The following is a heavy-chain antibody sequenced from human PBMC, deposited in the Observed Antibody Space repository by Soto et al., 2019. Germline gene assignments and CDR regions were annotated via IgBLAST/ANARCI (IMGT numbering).Heavy chain of an antibody. CDR2: IYPGDSDT. J-gene: IGHJ4*02. CDR1: GYSFTSYW. CDR3: ARRLHLDTAMVIGGSYFDY. V-gene: IGHV5-51*01. D-gene: IGHD5-18*01. Sequence: GGSLRLSCKGSGYSFTSYWIGWVRQMPGKGLEWMGIIYPGDSDTRYSPSFQGQVTISADKSISTAYLQWSSLKASDTAMYYCARRLHLDTAMVIGGSYFDYWGQGTLVTVSS.